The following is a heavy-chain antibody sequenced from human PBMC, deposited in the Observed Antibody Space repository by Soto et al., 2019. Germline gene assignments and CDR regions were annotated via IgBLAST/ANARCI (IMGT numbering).Heavy chain of an antibody. J-gene: IGHJ4*02. V-gene: IGHV4-34*01. CDR2: IDHSGST. D-gene: IGHD2-2*02. CDR3: ARAPDKYHFDS. CDR1: GGSFNGYY. Sequence: SETLSLTCAVCGGSFNGYYWTWIRQPPGKGPEWIGDIDHSGSTNYNPSLKSRVTISVDTSKNQFSLKVRSVTAADMAVFYCARAPDKYHFDSWGQGTQVTVSS.